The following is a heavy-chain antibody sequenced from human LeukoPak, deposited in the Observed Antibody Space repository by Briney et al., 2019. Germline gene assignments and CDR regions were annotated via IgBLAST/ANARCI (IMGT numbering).Heavy chain of an antibody. J-gene: IGHJ3*02. V-gene: IGHV3-23*01. D-gene: IGHD6-19*01. Sequence: GGSLRLSCAASGFTFSNYVMSWVRQAPGKGLEWVSGISGSGGSTNYADSVKGRFTIPRDNSKNMLFLQINSLRGEDTAVYYCIAGGWSTDAFEMWGQGTTVTVSS. CDR1: GFTFSNYV. CDR2: ISGSGGST. CDR3: IAGGWSTDAFEM.